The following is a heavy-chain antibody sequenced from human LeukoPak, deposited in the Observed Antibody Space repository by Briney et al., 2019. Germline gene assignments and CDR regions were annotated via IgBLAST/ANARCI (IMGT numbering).Heavy chain of an antibody. CDR3: ARPPRYCSGGSCYVRFDY. D-gene: IGHD2-15*01. V-gene: IGHV1-2*02. J-gene: IGHJ4*02. CDR1: GYTFTGYY. CDR2: INPNSGGT. Sequence: ASVKVSCKASGYTFTGYYMHWVRQAPGQGVEWMGWINPNSGGTNYAQKFQGRVTMTRDTSISTAYMELSRLRSDDTAVYYCARPPRYCSGGSCYVRFDYWGQGTLVTVSS.